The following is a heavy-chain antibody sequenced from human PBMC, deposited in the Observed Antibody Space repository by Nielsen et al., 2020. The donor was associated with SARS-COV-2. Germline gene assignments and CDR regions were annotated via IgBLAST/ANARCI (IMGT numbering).Heavy chain of an antibody. CDR3: ARPAVMATIVTAGDY. CDR2: IFYTGGT. Sequence: SETLSLTCSVSGGSISSSSYYWAWIRQPPRKGLEWIGSIFYTGGTFNNPSLKSRVTMSVDTSKNQFSLKLTSVTAADSAVYFCARPAVMATIVTAGDYWGQGILVTVSS. CDR1: GGSISSSSYY. D-gene: IGHD5-12*01. V-gene: IGHV4-39*01. J-gene: IGHJ4*02.